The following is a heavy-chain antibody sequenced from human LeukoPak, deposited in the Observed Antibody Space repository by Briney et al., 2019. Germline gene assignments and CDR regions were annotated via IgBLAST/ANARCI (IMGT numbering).Heavy chain of an antibody. J-gene: IGHJ3*02. V-gene: IGHV1-69*13. CDR2: IIPIFGTA. CDR3: ARDLSIMDYGSGIGVFDI. CDR1: GGTFSSYA. D-gene: IGHD3-10*01. Sequence: SVKVSCMASGGTFSSYAISWVRQAPGQGLEWMGGIIPIFGTAIYAQKFQGRVTITADESTSTAYMELSSLRSEDTAVYYCARDLSIMDYGSGIGVFDIWGQGTMVTVSS.